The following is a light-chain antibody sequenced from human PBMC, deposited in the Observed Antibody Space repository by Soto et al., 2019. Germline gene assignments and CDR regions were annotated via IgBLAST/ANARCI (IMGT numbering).Light chain of an antibody. CDR3: CSFAGSSTFWV. Sequence: QSALAQPASVSGSPGQSITISCSGTTSDVGGYDVVPWYQQHPGKAPKLMIFEVNQRPSGVSDRFSGSKSGNTASLTISGLQAGDEADYYCCSFAGSSTFWVFGGGTKVTVL. V-gene: IGLV2-23*02. CDR2: EVN. CDR1: TSDVGGYDV. J-gene: IGLJ3*02.